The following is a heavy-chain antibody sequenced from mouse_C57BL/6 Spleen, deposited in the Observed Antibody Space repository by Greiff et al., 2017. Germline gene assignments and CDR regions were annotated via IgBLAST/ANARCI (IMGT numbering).Heavy chain of an antibody. V-gene: IGHV3-6*01. CDR1: GYSITSGYY. Sequence: EVQLQESGPGLVKPSQSLSLTCSVTGYSITSGYYWNWIRQFPGNKLEWMGYISYDGSNNYNPSLKNRISITRDTSKNQFFLKLNSVTTEDTATYYCARGDYDLSYWGQGTLVTVSA. CDR3: ARGDYDLSY. D-gene: IGHD2-4*01. J-gene: IGHJ3*01. CDR2: ISYDGSN.